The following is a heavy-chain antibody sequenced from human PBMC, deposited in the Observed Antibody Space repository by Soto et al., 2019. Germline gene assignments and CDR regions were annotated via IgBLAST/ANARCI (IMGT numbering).Heavy chain of an antibody. CDR3: ARKRTGNLYYFDY. J-gene: IGHJ4*02. V-gene: IGHV1-69*13. Sequence: SVKVSCKASGGTFSSYAISWVRQAPGQGLEWMGGIIPIFGTANYAQKFQGRVTITADESTSTAYMELSSLRSEDTAVYYCARKRTGNLYYFDYWGQGTLVTVSS. CDR1: GGTFSSYA. CDR2: IIPIFGTA. D-gene: IGHD1-1*01.